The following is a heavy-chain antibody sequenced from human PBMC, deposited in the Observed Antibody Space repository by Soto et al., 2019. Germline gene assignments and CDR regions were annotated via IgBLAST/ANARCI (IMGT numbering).Heavy chain of an antibody. CDR2: IKSKTDGGTT. Sequence: EVQLVESGGGLVKTGGSLRLSCAAYGFTFSSAWMSWVRQAPGKGLEWVGRIKSKTDGGTTDYAAPVKGRFTISRDDSKNTLYLQMNSLKTEDTSVYYCTSEIVVVPAAMLVVGSPPVSYWGQGTLVTVSS. V-gene: IGHV3-15*01. J-gene: IGHJ4*02. CDR3: TSEIVVVPAAMLVVGSPPVSY. CDR1: GFTFSSAW. D-gene: IGHD2-2*01.